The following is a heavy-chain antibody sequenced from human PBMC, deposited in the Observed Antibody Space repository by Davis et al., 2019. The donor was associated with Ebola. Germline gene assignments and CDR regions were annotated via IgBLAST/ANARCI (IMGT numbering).Heavy chain of an antibody. CDR1: GGSISSGDYY. Sequence: PSEPLSLTCTLPGGSISSGDYYWSWIRQPPGKGLEWIGYIYYSGSTYYNPSLKSRVTTSVDTSKNQFSLKLSSVTAADTAMYYCASWDAFDIWGQGTMVTVSS. V-gene: IGHV4-30-4*02. CDR3: ASWDAFDI. CDR2: IYYSGST. J-gene: IGHJ3*02.